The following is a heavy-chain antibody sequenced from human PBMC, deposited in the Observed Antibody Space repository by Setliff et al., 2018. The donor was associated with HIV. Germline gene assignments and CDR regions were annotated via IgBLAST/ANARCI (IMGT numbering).Heavy chain of an antibody. J-gene: IGHJ3*02. Sequence: ASVKVSCKASGYTFTSYDINWVRQATGQGLEWMGGIIPMFGTRNYAQKFQGRVTITTDESTSTAYMELSSLRSEDTALYYCARGQSQGYAYSGSYGAFDIWGQGTMVTVSS. V-gene: IGHV1-69*05. D-gene: IGHD1-26*01. CDR3: ARGQSQGYAYSGSYGAFDI. CDR2: IIPMFGTR. CDR1: GYTFTSYD.